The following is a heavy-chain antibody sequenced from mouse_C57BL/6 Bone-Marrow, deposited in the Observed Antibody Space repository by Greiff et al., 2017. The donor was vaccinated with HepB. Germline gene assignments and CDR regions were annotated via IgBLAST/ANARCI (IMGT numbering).Heavy chain of an antibody. CDR2: IDPETGGT. D-gene: IGHD2-5*01. J-gene: IGHJ2*01. CDR1: GYTFTDYE. Sequence: QVQLQQSGAELVRPGASVTLSCKASGYTFTDYEMHWVKQTPVHGLEWIGAIDPETGGTAYNQKFKGKAILTADKSSSTAYMELRSLTSEDSAVYYCTRVDSNYPYYFDYWGQGTTLTFSS. V-gene: IGHV1-15*01. CDR3: TRVDSNYPYYFDY.